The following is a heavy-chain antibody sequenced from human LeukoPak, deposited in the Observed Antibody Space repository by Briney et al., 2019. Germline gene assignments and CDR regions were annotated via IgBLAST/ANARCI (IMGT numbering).Heavy chain of an antibody. J-gene: IGHJ4*02. CDR1: GMTFSHRW. Sequence: PGGSLRLSCAASGMTFSHRWMHWVRQAPGKGLVWVSLIKNDGRTTIYADSVKGRFTISRDNGKSILHLQMNSLRAKDTGIYYCTTGPSYGYEWWGQGTVVTVSS. V-gene: IGHV3-74*01. CDR2: IKNDGRTT. D-gene: IGHD3-16*01. CDR3: TTGPSYGYEW.